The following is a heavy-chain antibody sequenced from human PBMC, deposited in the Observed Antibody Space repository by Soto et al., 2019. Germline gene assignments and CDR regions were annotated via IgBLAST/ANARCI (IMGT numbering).Heavy chain of an antibody. CDR3: ARVSTPYYYGSRSSKPVMDV. D-gene: IGHD3-10*01. J-gene: IGHJ6*02. Sequence: SETLSLTCTVSGGSISSYYWSWIRQPPGKGLEWIGYIYYSGSTNYNPSLKSRVTISVDTSKNQFSLRLSSVTAADTAVYYCARVSTPYYYGSRSSKPVMDVWGQGTTVTV. CDR2: IYYSGST. CDR1: GGSISSYY. V-gene: IGHV4-59*01.